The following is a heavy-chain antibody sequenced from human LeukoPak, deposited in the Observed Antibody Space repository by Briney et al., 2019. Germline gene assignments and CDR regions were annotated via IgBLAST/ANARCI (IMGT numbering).Heavy chain of an antibody. J-gene: IGHJ4*02. CDR3: SHDRSGYYTLVFDS. CDR2: IKSRAEGGTT. Sequence: GGSLRLSCAASGFTFSSHWMSWVRQVPGKGLEWVGRIKSRAEGGTTDHAAPVKGRFTISRDDSKNTIYLQMNSLKTEDTAVYYCSHDRSGYYTLVFDSWGQGTLVTVSS. D-gene: IGHD3-22*01. V-gene: IGHV3-15*01. CDR1: GFTFSSHW.